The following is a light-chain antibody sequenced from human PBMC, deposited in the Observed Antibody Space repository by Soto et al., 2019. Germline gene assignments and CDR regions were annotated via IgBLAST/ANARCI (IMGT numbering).Light chain of an antibody. Sequence: QSALTQPASVSGSPGQSITLSCTGTSSDVGGYNYVSWYQQHPGKAPKLMIYEVSNRPSGVSNRFAGSKSGNTASLTISGLQAEDEADYYCSSFTSINTWVFGGGTKRTGL. J-gene: IGLJ3*02. CDR2: EVS. V-gene: IGLV2-14*01. CDR1: SSDVGGYNY. CDR3: SSFTSINTWV.